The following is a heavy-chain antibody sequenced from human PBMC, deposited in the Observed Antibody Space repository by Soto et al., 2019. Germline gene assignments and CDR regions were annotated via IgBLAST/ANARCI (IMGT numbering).Heavy chain of an antibody. CDR3: ASEYGMDV. CDR2: ISGYNGNT. CDR1: GYSFHTYA. J-gene: IGHJ6*01. V-gene: IGHV1-18*01. Sequence: ASVKVSCKASGYSFHTYAISWVRQAPGQGLEWVGWISGYNGNTNYAQKFQGRVTLTTDTSTKTAFMELRSLTGDDTAVYYCASEYGMDVLGQGNTITVS.